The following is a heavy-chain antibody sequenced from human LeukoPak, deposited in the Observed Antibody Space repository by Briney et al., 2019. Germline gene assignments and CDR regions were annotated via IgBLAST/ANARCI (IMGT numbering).Heavy chain of an antibody. CDR3: AKVDGDYGAGSFDY. Sequence: GRSLRLSCAASGFTFDDYAMHWVRQAPGKGLEWVSGISWNSGSIGYADSVKGRFTISRDNAKNSLYLQMNSPRAEDTALYYCAKVDGDYGAGSFDYWGQGTLVTVSS. D-gene: IGHD3-10*01. V-gene: IGHV3-9*01. J-gene: IGHJ4*02. CDR2: ISWNSGSI. CDR1: GFTFDDYA.